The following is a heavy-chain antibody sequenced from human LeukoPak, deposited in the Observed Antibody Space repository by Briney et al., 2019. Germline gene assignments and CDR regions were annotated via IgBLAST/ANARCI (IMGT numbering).Heavy chain of an antibody. J-gene: IGHJ4*02. V-gene: IGHV5-51*01. CDR2: IYPADSDT. Sequence: GESLKISCKSSGYSFTSYWIGWVRQMPGKGLERMGIIYPADSDTRYSPSFQGQVTISADKSITTAYLQWSSLKASDTAMYFCARSYGYSSSWYDYWGQGTLVTVSS. CDR3: ARSYGYSSSWYDY. CDR1: GYSFTSYW. D-gene: IGHD6-13*01.